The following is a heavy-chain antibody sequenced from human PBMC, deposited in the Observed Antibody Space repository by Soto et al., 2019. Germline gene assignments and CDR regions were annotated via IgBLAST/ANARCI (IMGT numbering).Heavy chain of an antibody. J-gene: IGHJ5*02. CDR2: INHSGST. CDR1: GGSFSGYY. CDR3: ARGSPTYSSGWYSGWFDP. D-gene: IGHD6-19*01. V-gene: IGHV4-34*01. Sequence: SDTLSLTCAVYGGSFSGYYWSWIRQPPGNVLEWIGEINHSGSTNYNPSLKSRVTISVDTSKNQFSPKLSSVTAADTAVYYCARGSPTYSSGWYSGWFDPWGQGTLVTVSS.